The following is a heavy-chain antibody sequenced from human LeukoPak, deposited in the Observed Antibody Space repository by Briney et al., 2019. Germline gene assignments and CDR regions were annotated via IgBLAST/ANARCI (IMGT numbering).Heavy chain of an antibody. CDR3: AREAGFGESFG. V-gene: IGHV3-23*01. J-gene: IGHJ4*02. D-gene: IGHD3-10*01. Sequence: QPGGSLRLSCAASGFTFSGYWMGWVRQAPGKGLEWVSAISGSGGSTYYADSVKGRFTISRDNSKNTLYLQMNSLRAEDTAVYYCAREAGFGESFGWGQGTLVTVSS. CDR2: ISGSGGST. CDR1: GFTFSGYW.